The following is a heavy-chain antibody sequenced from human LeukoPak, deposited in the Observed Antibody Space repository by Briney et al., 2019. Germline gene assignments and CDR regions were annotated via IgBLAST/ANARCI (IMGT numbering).Heavy chain of an antibody. CDR3: AREAGAYGSGNNWFDP. CDR2: ISYDGSNK. CDR1: GFTFSSYA. V-gene: IGHV3-30*04. Sequence: PGRSLRLSCAASGFTFSSYAMHWVRQAPGKGLEWVAVISYDGSNKYYADSVKGRFTISRDNSKNTLYLQMNSLRAEDTAVYYCAREAGAYGSGNNWFDPWGQGTLVTVSS. D-gene: IGHD3-10*01. J-gene: IGHJ5*02.